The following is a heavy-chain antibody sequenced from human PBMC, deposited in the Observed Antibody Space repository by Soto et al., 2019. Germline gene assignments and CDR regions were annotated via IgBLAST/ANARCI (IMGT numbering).Heavy chain of an antibody. CDR1: SGFISSGDYY. Sequence: SETLSLTCTVSSGFISSGDYYWSWTLQSPGKGLEWIGYVHFSGSAYYNPSLKSRLSISVDTSKNQFSLRLTSMTASDAAVYYCARASYLGGYCMTFDYWGQGTQVTVSS. CDR2: VHFSGSA. V-gene: IGHV4-30-4*01. D-gene: IGHD3-10*01. CDR3: ARASYLGGYCMTFDY. J-gene: IGHJ4*02.